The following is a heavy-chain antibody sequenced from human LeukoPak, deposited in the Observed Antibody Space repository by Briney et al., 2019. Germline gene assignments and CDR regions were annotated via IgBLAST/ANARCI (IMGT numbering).Heavy chain of an antibody. Sequence: PSGTLSLTCAVSGGSISSSNWWSWVRPPPGKGLAWNGVIYHSGGTNYNPSLKSRVTISVDKSKNQFSLRLSSVTAADRAVYYCARLKRGYQPKRANLFDPWGQGTLVTVSS. CDR3: ARLKRGYQPKRANLFDP. D-gene: IGHD2-2*01. CDR1: GGSISSSNW. CDR2: IYHSGGT. J-gene: IGHJ5*02. V-gene: IGHV4-4*02.